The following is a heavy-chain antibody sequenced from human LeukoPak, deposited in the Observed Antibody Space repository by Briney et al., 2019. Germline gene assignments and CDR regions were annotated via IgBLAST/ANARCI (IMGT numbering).Heavy chain of an antibody. Sequence: PGGSLRLSCAASGFTFSSYAMSWVRQAPGKGLEWVSYISRGSSTIFYADSVKGRFTISRDNAKNSLYLQMSSLRAEDTAVYYCARVYYYDNSGFGAWGQGTLVTVSS. CDR1: GFTFSSYA. J-gene: IGHJ5*02. D-gene: IGHD3-22*01. V-gene: IGHV3-48*01. CDR2: ISRGSSTI. CDR3: ARVYYYDNSGFGA.